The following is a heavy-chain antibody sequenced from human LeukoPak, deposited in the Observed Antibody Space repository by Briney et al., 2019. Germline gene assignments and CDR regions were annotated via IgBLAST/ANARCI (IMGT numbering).Heavy chain of an antibody. Sequence: GGSLRLSCAASGFTFSSYDMSWVRQAPGKGLEWVSVVSGSRGRTYYADSVKGRFTISRDNSKNTLYLQMNSLRAEDTAVYYCARRTGSHSFDYWGQGTLVTVSS. D-gene: IGHD3/OR15-3a*01. CDR1: GFTFSSYD. V-gene: IGHV3-23*01. CDR2: VSGSRGRT. J-gene: IGHJ4*02. CDR3: ARRTGSHSFDY.